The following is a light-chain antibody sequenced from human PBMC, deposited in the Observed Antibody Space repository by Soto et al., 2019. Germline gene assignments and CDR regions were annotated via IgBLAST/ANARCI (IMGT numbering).Light chain of an antibody. CDR3: QHHNSYSQT. V-gene: IGKV1-5*01. Sequence: DIQLTQSPPTLSASVGDIVTITCRASQSIRYYLAWYQQMPGKAPKLLIYGASSLQSGVPSRFSGSGSGTEFTLNISSLQPDDFATYFCQHHNSYSQTFGQGTKVEIK. CDR2: GAS. CDR1: QSIRYY. J-gene: IGKJ1*01.